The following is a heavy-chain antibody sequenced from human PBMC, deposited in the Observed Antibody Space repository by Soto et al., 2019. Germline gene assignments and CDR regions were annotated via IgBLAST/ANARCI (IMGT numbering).Heavy chain of an antibody. CDR1: GYSFTNYW. V-gene: IGHV5-51*01. CDR2: IYPGDSHA. D-gene: IGHD1-26*01. J-gene: IGHJ3*01. Sequence: LGESLKISCKGSGYSFTNYWIGWVRQMPGKGLEWMGIIYPGDSHAIYSPPFQGQVTMSADKSISTAYLQWSSLKASDTAMYYCARPYSGGPNDPFDVWGQGTMVTVSS. CDR3: ARPYSGGPNDPFDV.